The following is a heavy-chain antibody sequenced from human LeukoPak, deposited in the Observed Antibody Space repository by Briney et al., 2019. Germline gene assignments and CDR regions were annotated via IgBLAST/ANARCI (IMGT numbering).Heavy chain of an antibody. J-gene: IGHJ6*03. Sequence: GGSLRLSCAASGFTFSSYWTGWVRQAPGKGLEWVANIKQDGSEKYYVDSVKGRFTISRDNAKNSLYLQMNSLRAEDTAVYYCARDNVFSSSSPYYMDVWGKGTTVTVSS. CDR3: ARDNVFSSSSPYYMDV. CDR1: GFTFSSYW. CDR2: IKQDGSEK. V-gene: IGHV3-7*01. D-gene: IGHD6-6*01.